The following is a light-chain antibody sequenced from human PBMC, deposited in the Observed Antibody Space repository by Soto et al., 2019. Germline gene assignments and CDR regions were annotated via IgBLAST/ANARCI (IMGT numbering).Light chain of an antibody. CDR2: KVS. J-gene: IGKJ2*01. CDR3: MQGTHWPYT. V-gene: IGKV2-30*01. Sequence: DVVMTQSPLSLPVTLGQPASISCRSSQSLVYSDGNTYLSWFQQRPGQSPRRLTYKVSNRDSGVPDRFGGSGLGTDFTLKISRVEAEDVGVYYCMQGTHWPYTFGQGTKLEIK. CDR1: QSLVYSDGNTY.